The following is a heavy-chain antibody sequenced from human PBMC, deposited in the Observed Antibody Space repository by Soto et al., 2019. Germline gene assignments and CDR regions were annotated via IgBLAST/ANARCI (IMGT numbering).Heavy chain of an antibody. CDR3: ARARAHSSTAWWFDP. CDR2: INHSGST. Sequence: SETLSLSCAVYGGSFSGYYWSWIRQPPGKGLEWIGEINHSGSTNYNPSLKSRVTISVDTSKNQFSLKLSSVTAAETAVYYSARARAHSSTAWWFDPWCQGTLGT. V-gene: IGHV4-34*01. CDR1: GGSFSGYY. D-gene: IGHD6-13*01. J-gene: IGHJ5*02.